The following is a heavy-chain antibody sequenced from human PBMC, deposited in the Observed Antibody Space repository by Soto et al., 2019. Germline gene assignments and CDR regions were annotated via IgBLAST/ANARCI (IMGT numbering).Heavy chain of an antibody. D-gene: IGHD1-26*01. CDR1: GGTFSNYA. Sequence: SVQVPCQASGGTFSNYAISRVRQAPAHGLEWMGGIIPIFGTANYAQKFQGRVTITADESTSKAYMELSSLRAEDTAVYYCARFSSGGSYHNWFDPWGQGTLVTVSS. V-gene: IGHV1-69*13. J-gene: IGHJ5*02. CDR2: IIPIFGTA. CDR3: ARFSSGGSYHNWFDP.